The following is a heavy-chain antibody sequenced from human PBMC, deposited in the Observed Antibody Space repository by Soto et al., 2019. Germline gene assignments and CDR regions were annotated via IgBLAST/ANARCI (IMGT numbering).Heavy chain of an antibody. CDR2: IYWDDDK. CDR3: AHNGRHSGYDCAFDM. Sequence: QITLKESGPTLVKPTQTLTLTCTFSGFSLNTYGMYVGWIRQPPGKALEWLALIYWDDDKPYSPSLKNRVSITKDTSKIQVILTMTNMEPVDTATYYCAHNGRHSGYDCAFDMWGQGTVVTVSA. CDR1: GFSLNTYGMY. J-gene: IGHJ3*02. D-gene: IGHD5-12*01. V-gene: IGHV2-5*02.